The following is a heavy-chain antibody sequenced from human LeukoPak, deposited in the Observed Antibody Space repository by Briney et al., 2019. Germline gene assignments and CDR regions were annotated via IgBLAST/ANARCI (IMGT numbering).Heavy chain of an antibody. CDR2: FDPEDGET. CDR1: GYTLTEFS. Sequence: ASLKVSCKVSGYTLTEFSMHWVRQAPGKGLEWMGGFDPEDGETIYAQKFQGRVTVTEDTSTDTVYMELSSLRSEDTAVYYCATASFGEFYYFDYWGQGTLVTVSS. CDR3: ATASFGEFYYFDY. V-gene: IGHV1-24*01. D-gene: IGHD3-10*01. J-gene: IGHJ4*02.